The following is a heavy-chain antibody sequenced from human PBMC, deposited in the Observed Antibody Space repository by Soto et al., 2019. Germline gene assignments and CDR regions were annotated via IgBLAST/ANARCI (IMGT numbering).Heavy chain of an antibody. D-gene: IGHD4-17*01. CDR1: GYPFTDYD. CDR2: SDTYNENA. CDR3: ARIKIHDYGDYVNWFDP. V-gene: IGHV1-18*04. Sequence: GGSVKVSFKASGYPFTDYDITWVRQAPGQGLEWMGWSDTYNENANYAQKFRGRVTMTTDTSTSTAYMELRSLRSDDTAIYYCARIKIHDYGDYVNWFDPWGQGTLVTVSS. J-gene: IGHJ5*02.